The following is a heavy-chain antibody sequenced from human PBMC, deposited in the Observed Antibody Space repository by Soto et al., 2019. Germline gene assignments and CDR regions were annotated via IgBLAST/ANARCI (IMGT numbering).Heavy chain of an antibody. CDR2: MNPDSGNT. CDR3: ARYYISSSSFDC. CDR1: GYTFTTYD. Sequence: QVQLVQSGAEVKKSGASVKVSCKASGYTFTTYDINWVRQATGPGLEWMGWMNPDSGNTGYAQKFQGRVTMTRNTSSSTAYMELSSLRSEDTALYYCARYYISSSSFDCWGQGTLVIVSS. J-gene: IGHJ4*02. V-gene: IGHV1-8*01. D-gene: IGHD6-6*01.